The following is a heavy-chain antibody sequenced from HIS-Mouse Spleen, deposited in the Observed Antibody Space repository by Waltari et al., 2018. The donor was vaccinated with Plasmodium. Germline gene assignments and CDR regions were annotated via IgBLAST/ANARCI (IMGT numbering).Heavy chain of an antibody. CDR3: ARQLAYYDFWSGYSRGYYFDY. CDR2: IYYSGST. J-gene: IGHJ4*02. D-gene: IGHD3-3*01. CDR1: GGSISSSSYY. Sequence: QLQLQESGPGLVKPSETLSLTCTVSGGSISSSSYYWGWIRQPPGKGLEWIGSIYYSGSTYENPSLKSRVTISVDTSKNQFSLKLSAVTAADTAVYYCARQLAYYDFWSGYSRGYYFDYWGQGTLVTVSS. V-gene: IGHV4-39*01.